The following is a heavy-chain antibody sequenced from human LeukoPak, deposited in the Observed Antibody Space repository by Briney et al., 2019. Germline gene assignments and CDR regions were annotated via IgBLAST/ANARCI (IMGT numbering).Heavy chain of an antibody. CDR1: GYTFTSYY. CDR3: ARDMDSGPDFFDY. Sequence: GASVKVSCKASGYTFTSYYMYWVRQAPGQGLEWMGWINPHSGGTDHAQKFQGRVTMTRDTSISTAYMELSRLRSDDTAVYYCARDMDSGPDFFDYWGLGTLVTVSS. J-gene: IGHJ4*02. CDR2: INPHSGGT. D-gene: IGHD1-26*01. V-gene: IGHV1-2*02.